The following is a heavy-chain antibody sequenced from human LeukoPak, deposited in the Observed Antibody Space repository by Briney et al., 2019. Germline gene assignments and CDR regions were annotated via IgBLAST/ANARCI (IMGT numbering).Heavy chain of an antibody. V-gene: IGHV1-2*06. D-gene: IGHD5-18*01. Sequence: GASVKVSCKASGYTFTGYYMHWVRQATGQGLEWMGRINPNSGGTNYAQKFQGRVTITRDTSISTAYMELSRLRSDDTAVYYCASPLVDTAMANYWGQGTLVTVSS. CDR3: ASPLVDTAMANY. CDR1: GYTFTGYY. CDR2: INPNSGGT. J-gene: IGHJ4*02.